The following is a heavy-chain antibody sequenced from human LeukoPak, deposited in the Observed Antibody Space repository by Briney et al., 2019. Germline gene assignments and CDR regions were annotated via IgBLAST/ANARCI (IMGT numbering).Heavy chain of an antibody. D-gene: IGHD3-22*01. CDR3: ARGRIYYDSTGYGY. Sequence: PSETLSLTCTVSGGSITNYYWSWIRRPPGKGLEWIGYIYYSGSTNHNPSLKSRVTISVDASTNQFSLKLDSVTAADTAVYYCARGRIYYDSTGYGYWGRGTLVTVSS. V-gene: IGHV4-59*01. CDR1: GGSITNYY. CDR2: IYYSGST. J-gene: IGHJ4*02.